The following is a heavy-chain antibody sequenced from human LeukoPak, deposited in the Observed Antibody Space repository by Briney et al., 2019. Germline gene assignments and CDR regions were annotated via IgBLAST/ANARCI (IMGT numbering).Heavy chain of an antibody. J-gene: IGHJ2*01. Sequence: GGSLRLSCAASEFSVGSNYMTWVRQAPGKGLEWVSLIYSGGSTYYADSVKGRFTISRVNSKNSLYLQMNSLRAEDTAVYYCAREKMGTPPWPSTKSYWYFDLWGRGTLVTVSS. CDR3: AREKMGTPPWPSTKSYWYFDL. D-gene: IGHD7-27*01. CDR2: IYSGGST. V-gene: IGHV3-66*01. CDR1: EFSVGSNY.